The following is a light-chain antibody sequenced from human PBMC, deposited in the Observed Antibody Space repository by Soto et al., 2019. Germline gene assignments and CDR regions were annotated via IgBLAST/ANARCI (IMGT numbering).Light chain of an antibody. Sequence: EIVMTQSPDSLVVSLGERATINCKSSRSVLYSSNNQNYLAWYQQKPGQPPKLLFYWASTRESGVPDRFSGSGSGTDFTLTISSLQAEDVAVYYCQQYYKTPLTFGGGTKVEIK. CDR1: RSVLYSSNNQNY. V-gene: IGKV4-1*01. CDR2: WAS. J-gene: IGKJ4*01. CDR3: QQYYKTPLT.